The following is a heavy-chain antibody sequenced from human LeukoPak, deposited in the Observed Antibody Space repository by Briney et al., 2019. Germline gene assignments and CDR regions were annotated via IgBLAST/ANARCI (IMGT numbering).Heavy chain of an antibody. V-gene: IGHV1-46*01. CDR3: ARGGGFPFGVVIIPLYYYGMDV. Sequence: ASVKVSCKASGYTFTSYYMHWVRQAPGQGLEWMGIINPSGGSTSYAQKFQGRVTMTRDTSTSTVYMELSSLGSEDTAVYYCARGGGFPFGVVIIPLYYYGMDVWGQGTTVTVSS. CDR1: GYTFTSYY. J-gene: IGHJ6*02. CDR2: INPSGGST. D-gene: IGHD3-3*01.